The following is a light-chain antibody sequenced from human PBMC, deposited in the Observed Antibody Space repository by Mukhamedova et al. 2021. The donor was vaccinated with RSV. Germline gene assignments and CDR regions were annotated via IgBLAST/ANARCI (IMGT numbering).Light chain of an antibody. CDR1: NH. J-gene: IGKJ4*01. V-gene: IGKV4-1*01. CDR3: QQSYSTPLT. Sequence: NHLAWSHQKPVQPPKLLIYSASTREFGLPDRFSGTASALAFTLTLNTLQAADVAVYYCQQSYSTPLTFCGGAKPGI. CDR2: SAS.